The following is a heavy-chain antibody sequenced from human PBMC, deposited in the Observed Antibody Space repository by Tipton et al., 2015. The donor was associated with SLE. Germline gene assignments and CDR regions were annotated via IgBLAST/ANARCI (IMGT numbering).Heavy chain of an antibody. J-gene: IGHJ4*02. Sequence: SLRLSCAASGFTFSSYSMNWVRQAPGKGLEWVSSISSSSSYIYYTYSVKGRFTISRYNAKKSLYLQMNSLRAEETAVDYFATGIPGYWSSTSCYRFDYWGQGTLVTVPS. CDR1: GFTFSSYS. CDR2: ISSSSSYI. CDR3: ATGIPGYWSSTSCYRFDY. D-gene: IGHD2-2*01. V-gene: IGHV3-21*04.